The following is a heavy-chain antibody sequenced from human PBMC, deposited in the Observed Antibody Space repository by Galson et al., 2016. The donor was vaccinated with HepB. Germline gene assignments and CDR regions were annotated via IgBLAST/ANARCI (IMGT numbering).Heavy chain of an antibody. V-gene: IGHV1-18*01. CDR3: ARLTDTAMVYYFDY. CDR1: GYTFTRYS. D-gene: IGHD5-18*01. J-gene: IGHJ4*02. CDR2: ISAYNGYT. Sequence: SVKVSCKASGYTFTRYSVTWVRQAPGQGLEWMGWISAYNGYTKSAQKFQGRVTLTTETSTRTVYMELRSLRSDDTAVYYCARLTDTAMVYYFDYWGQGSLVIVSS.